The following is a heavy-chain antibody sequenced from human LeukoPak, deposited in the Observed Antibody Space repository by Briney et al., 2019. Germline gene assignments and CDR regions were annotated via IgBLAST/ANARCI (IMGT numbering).Heavy chain of an antibody. Sequence: EASVKVSCKASGYPFTSYDLNWVRQAPGQRLEWMGCMNVKSGTADYAPKFQGRVTMTRNTSICTAYMELSSLRPEDTAVYYCARLPGYFGASWGQGTLVTVSS. V-gene: IGHV1-8*01. CDR1: GYPFTSYD. CDR2: MNVKSGTA. CDR3: ARLPGYFGAS. J-gene: IGHJ5*02. D-gene: IGHD4/OR15-4a*01.